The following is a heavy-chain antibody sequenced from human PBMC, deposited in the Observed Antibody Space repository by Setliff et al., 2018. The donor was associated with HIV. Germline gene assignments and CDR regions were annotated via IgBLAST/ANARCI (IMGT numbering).Heavy chain of an antibody. D-gene: IGHD3-22*01. J-gene: IGHJ6*03. Sequence: ASVKVSCKASGHTFTDYYLHWVRQAPGEGLEWMGWITNNNGGTNYAQKFQGRVTMTRDTSISTDYMELSGLKSYDSAVYYCARSPYGSGWGPSSVAYMDVWGKGTAVTVSS. CDR1: GHTFTDYY. V-gene: IGHV1-2*02. CDR3: ARSPYGSGWGPSSVAYMDV. CDR2: ITNNNGGT.